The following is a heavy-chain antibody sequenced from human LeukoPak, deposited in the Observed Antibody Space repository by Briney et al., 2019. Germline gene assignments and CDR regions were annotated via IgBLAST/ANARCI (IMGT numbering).Heavy chain of an antibody. CDR1: GFTFSTYA. D-gene: IGHD6-13*01. CDR2: ISFDGNSK. J-gene: IGHJ4*02. V-gene: IGHV3-30*04. Sequence: GRSLRLSCAASGFTFSTYAMHWVRLPPGKGLEWVALISFDGNSKYYADSVKGRFTISRDSSKSTLYLQMNSLRAEDTAVYYCAKTRPLDSSSWSHGDYWGQGTLVTVSS. CDR3: AKTRPLDSSSWSHGDY.